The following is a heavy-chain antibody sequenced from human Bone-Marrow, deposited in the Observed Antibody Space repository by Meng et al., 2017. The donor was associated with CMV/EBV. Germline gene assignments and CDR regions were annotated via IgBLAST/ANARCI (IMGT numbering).Heavy chain of an antibody. CDR1: GGSISSRSYY. CDR3: ARHYRYSSSRVDYFDF. Sequence: SETLSLTCTVSGGSISSRSYYWGWIRQPPGKGLEWIGSIYFSGNTYYNPSLKSRVTISVDTSKNQFSLKLNSVTAADTAVYYCARHYRYSSSRVDYFDFWGQGTLVTVSS. CDR2: IYFSGNT. J-gene: IGHJ4*02. V-gene: IGHV4-39*01. D-gene: IGHD6-13*01.